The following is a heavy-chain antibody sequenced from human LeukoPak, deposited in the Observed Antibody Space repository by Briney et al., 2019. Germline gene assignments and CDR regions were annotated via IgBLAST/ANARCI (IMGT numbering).Heavy chain of an antibody. V-gene: IGHV3-23*01. J-gene: IGHJ6*02. Sequence: QPGGSLRLSCAASGFTFSSYAMSWVRQAPGKGLEWVSAISGSGGSTYYADSVKGRFTISRDNSKNTLYLQMNSLRAEDTAVYYCAKSHLKGSMVRGIITDYYYYYGMDVWGQGPTVTVSS. CDR3: AKSHLKGSMVRGIITDYYYYYGMDV. CDR1: GFTFSSYA. D-gene: IGHD3-10*01. CDR2: ISGSGGST.